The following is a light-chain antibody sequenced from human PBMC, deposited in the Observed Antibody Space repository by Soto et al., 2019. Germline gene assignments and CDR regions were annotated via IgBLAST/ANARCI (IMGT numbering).Light chain of an antibody. CDR2: GAS. J-gene: IGKJ2*01. V-gene: IGKV3-20*01. Sequence: TVLTQSPGTLSLSPGERATLSCRARQSVSSTYLAWYQQKPGQAPRILIYGASSRETGIPDTFSGSGSGTDFTLAISRLEPEDFAVYYCQQYDSSPYTFAQGTEVDIK. CDR3: QQYDSSPYT. CDR1: QSVSSTY.